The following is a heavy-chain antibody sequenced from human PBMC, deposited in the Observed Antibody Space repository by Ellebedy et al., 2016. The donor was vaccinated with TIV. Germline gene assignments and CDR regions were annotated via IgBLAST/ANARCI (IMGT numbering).Heavy chain of an antibody. Sequence: PGGSLRLSCVASGFSFRSYWMSWVRQAPGKGLEWVDNIYQDGSEKYYVDSVKGRFTISRDNAKNSLYLQMDSLRVEDTAVYYCARRGSYGDYAVQVNSWFDTWGQGTLVTVST. CDR2: IYQDGSEK. CDR1: GFSFRSYW. J-gene: IGHJ5*02. CDR3: ARRGSYGDYAVQVNSWFDT. V-gene: IGHV3-7*01. D-gene: IGHD4-17*01.